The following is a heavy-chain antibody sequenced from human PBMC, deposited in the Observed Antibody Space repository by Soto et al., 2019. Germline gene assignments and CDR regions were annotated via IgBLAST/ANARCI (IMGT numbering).Heavy chain of an antibody. CDR2: IDPSDSQT. D-gene: IGHD3-22*01. CDR1: GYSFAGYW. Sequence: GESLKITCKGSGYSFAGYWITWVRQKPGKGLEWMGRIDPSDSQTYYSPSFRGHVTISVTKSITTVFLQWSSLRASDTAMYYCARQIYDSDTGPNFQYYFDSWGQGTPVTVSS. J-gene: IGHJ4*02. CDR3: ARQIYDSDTGPNFQYYFDS. V-gene: IGHV5-10-1*01.